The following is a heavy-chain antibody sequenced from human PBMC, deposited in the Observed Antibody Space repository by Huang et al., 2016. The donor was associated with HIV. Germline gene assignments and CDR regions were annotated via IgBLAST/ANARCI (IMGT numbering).Heavy chain of an antibody. CDR3: AKDEKQFCSGGSCYSSNIDY. CDR2: IRHDGNSD. CDR1: GFTFGRFC. D-gene: IGHD2-15*01. J-gene: IGHJ4*02. V-gene: IGHV3-30*02. Sequence: QVRMVESGGGVVQPGGSLRLSCVASGFTFGRFCMNWVRQAPGKGLEGVTVIRHDGNSDHYADAMEGRFTISRDNSKNTVYLQLNVVRADDTAIYYCAKDEKQFCSGGSCYSSNIDYWGQGTLVTVSS.